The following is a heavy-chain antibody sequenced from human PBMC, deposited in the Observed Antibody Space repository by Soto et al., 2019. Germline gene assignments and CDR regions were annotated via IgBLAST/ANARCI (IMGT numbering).Heavy chain of an antibody. CDR3: ARDGGTVGYYYYGMDV. D-gene: IGHD3-16*01. V-gene: IGHV3-21*01. Sequence: ESGGGLVKPGGSLRLSCAASGFTFSSYSMNWVRQAPGKGLEWVSSISSSSSYIYYADSVKGRFTISRDNAKNSLYLQMNSLRAEDTAVYYCARDGGTVGYYYYGMDVWGQGTTVTVSS. CDR1: GFTFSSYS. J-gene: IGHJ6*02. CDR2: ISSSSSYI.